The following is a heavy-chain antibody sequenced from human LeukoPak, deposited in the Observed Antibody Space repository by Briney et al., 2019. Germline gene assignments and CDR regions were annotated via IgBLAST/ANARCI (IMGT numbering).Heavy chain of an antibody. CDR2: INPNSGGT. D-gene: IGHD3-22*01. J-gene: IGHJ3*02. Sequence: ASVKVSCKASGYTFTGYYMHWVRQAPGQGLEWMGWINPNSGGTNYARKFQGRVTMTRDTSISTAYMELSRLRSDDTAVYYCARDAYDSSGYYYHDAFDIWGQGTMVTVSS. V-gene: IGHV1-2*02. CDR3: ARDAYDSSGYYYHDAFDI. CDR1: GYTFTGYY.